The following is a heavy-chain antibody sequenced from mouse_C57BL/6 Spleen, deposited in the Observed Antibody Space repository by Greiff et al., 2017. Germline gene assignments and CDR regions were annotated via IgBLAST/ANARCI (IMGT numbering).Heavy chain of an antibody. V-gene: IGHV2-5*01. CDR1: GFSLTSYG. D-gene: IGHD2-1*01. Sequence: VQLQESGPGLVQPSQSLSITCTVSGFSLTSYGVHWVRQSPGKGLEWLGVIWRGGSTDYNAAFMSRLSITKDNSKSQVFFKMNSLQADDTAIYYCAKNGNYEGWYFDVWGTGTTVTVSS. CDR2: IWRGGST. J-gene: IGHJ1*03. CDR3: AKNGNYEGWYFDV.